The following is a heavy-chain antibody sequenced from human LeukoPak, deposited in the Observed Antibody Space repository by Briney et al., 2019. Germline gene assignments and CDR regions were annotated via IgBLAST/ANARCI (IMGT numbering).Heavy chain of an antibody. CDR1: GFTFGSYG. CDR2: ISSTGSTI. D-gene: IGHD2-15*01. V-gene: IGHV3-48*03. CDR3: AREYCSGGTCLPPT. J-gene: IGHJ5*02. Sequence: GGSLRLSCAASGFTFGSYGMNWVRQAPGRGLEWVSYISSTGSTIYYADSVKGRFTISRDNAKNSLYLQMNSLRAEDTAVYYCAREYCSGGTCLPPTWGQGTLVTVSS.